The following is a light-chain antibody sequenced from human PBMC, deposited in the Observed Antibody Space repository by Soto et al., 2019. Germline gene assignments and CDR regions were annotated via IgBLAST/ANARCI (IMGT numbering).Light chain of an antibody. Sequence: EIMMTQSPATLSLSPGERATLSCRASESVSNNLAWYQQKPGQAPRLLIFGASTRATGIPARFSGSGSGTEFTLTISSLQSEDFAVYYCQQYKNWWTFGQGTKV. CDR1: ESVSNN. J-gene: IGKJ1*01. CDR2: GAS. CDR3: QQYKNWWT. V-gene: IGKV3-15*01.